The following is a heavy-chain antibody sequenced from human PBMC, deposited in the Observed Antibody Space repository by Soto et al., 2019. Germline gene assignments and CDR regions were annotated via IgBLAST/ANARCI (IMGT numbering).Heavy chain of an antibody. CDR2: IYYSGST. D-gene: IGHD2-21*02. Sequence: TLSLTCTVSGGSISSGGYYWTWIRQHPGKGLEWIGYIYYSGSTYYNPSLKSRVTISVDTSKNQFSLKLSSVTAADTAVYYCARVCGGDCHYGMDVWGQGTTVT. V-gene: IGHV4-31*03. CDR3: ARVCGGDCHYGMDV. CDR1: GGSISSGGYY. J-gene: IGHJ6*02.